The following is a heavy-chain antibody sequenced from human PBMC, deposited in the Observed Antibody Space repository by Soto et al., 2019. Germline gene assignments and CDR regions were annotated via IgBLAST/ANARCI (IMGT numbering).Heavy chain of an antibody. CDR3: ARESAGSGKNNWFDP. CDR1: GGSITSYF. CDR2: IHYSGST. Sequence: QVQLQESGPGLVRPSETLSLICTVSGGSITSYFWSWVRQAPGKGLEWIGYIHYSGSTYYNPSLMSRVILSMDTSKNQLSLELKSVTAADTAVYYCARESAGSGKNNWFDPWGQGTLVTVSS. D-gene: IGHD3-10*01. J-gene: IGHJ5*02. V-gene: IGHV4-59*01.